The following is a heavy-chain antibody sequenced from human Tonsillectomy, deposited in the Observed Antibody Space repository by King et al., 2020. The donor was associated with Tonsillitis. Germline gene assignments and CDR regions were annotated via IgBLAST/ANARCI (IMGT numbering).Heavy chain of an antibody. V-gene: IGHV3-30*02. Sequence: VQLVESGGGVVQPGGSLRLSCAASGFTFSSYGMHWVRQAPGKGLEWVAFIRYDGSNKYYADSVKGRFTISRDNSKNTLYPQMNSLRAEDTAVYYCAKTRSGSGGSFDDYWGQGTLVTVSS. CDR1: GFTFSSYG. J-gene: IGHJ4*02. CDR2: IRYDGSNK. D-gene: IGHD2-15*01. CDR3: AKTRSGSGGSFDDY.